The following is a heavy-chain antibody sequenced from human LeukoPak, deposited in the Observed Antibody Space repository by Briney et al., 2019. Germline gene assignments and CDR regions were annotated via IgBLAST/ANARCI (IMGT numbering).Heavy chain of an antibody. CDR1: GFTFSSSG. CDR2: IWYDGSNK. V-gene: IGHV3-30*02. Sequence: PGGSLRLSCAASGFTFSSSGMYWVRQAPGKGLEWVALIWYDGSNKYYADSVKGRFTISRDNSKNTLYLQMSSLRAEGTAVYYCVKATVTSSYFDYFDSWGQGTRVTVSS. D-gene: IGHD4-17*01. CDR3: VKATVTSSYFDYFDS. J-gene: IGHJ4*02.